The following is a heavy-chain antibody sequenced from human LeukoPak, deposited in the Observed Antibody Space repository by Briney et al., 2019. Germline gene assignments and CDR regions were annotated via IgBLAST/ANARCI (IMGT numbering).Heavy chain of an antibody. Sequence: GGSLRLSCAASGFTFSSYSMNWVRQAPGKGLEWGSYISGSSSTIYYADSVKGRFTISRDNGKNTLYLQMNSLRAEDTAIYYCAKDTSTRWYSSTPLPGDYWGQGTLVTVSS. CDR2: ISGSSSTI. CDR1: GFTFSSYS. D-gene: IGHD6-13*01. V-gene: IGHV3-48*01. J-gene: IGHJ4*02. CDR3: AKDTSTRWYSSTPLPGDY.